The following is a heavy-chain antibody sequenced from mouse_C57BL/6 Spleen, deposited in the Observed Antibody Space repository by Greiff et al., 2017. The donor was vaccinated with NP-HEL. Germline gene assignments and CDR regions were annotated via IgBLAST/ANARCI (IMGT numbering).Heavy chain of an antibody. Sequence: VQLQQPGAELVRPGSSVKLSCKASGYTFTSYWMDWVKQRPGQGLDWIGNIYPSDSETHYNQKFKDKATLTVDKSSSTAYMQLSSLTSEDSAVYYYARRDAYYSNYFDYWGQGTTLTVSS. J-gene: IGHJ2*01. CDR1: GYTFTSYW. CDR2: IYPSDSET. D-gene: IGHD2-5*01. CDR3: ARRDAYYSNYFDY. V-gene: IGHV1-61*01.